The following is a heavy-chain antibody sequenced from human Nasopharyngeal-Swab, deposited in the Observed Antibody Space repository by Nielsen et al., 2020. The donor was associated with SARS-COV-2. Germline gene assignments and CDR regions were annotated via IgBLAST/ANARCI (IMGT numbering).Heavy chain of an antibody. V-gene: IGHV6-1*01. CDR2: TYYRSKWYN. CDR1: SVRIANSTAA. Sequence: SQSLSLTCAIPSVRIANSTAAWDWIRQCAARGLEGLGRTYYRSKWYNDYAVSVKSRITINPDTSKNQFSLHLNSVTPEDTAVYYCARARGAYGDYYYYYYTDVWGKGTTVTVSS. CDR3: ARARGAYGDYYYYYYTDV. J-gene: IGHJ6*03. D-gene: IGHD4-17*01.